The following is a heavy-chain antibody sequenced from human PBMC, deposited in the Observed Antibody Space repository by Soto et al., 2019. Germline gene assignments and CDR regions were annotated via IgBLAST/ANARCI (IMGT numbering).Heavy chain of an antibody. D-gene: IGHD3-10*01. CDR1: GGSISSGDYY. CDR3: ARGRRFGDHRSGIDY. J-gene: IGHJ4*02. Sequence: QVQLQESGPGLVKPSQTLSVICTVSGGSISSGDYYWSWIRQHPGKGLEWIGYIYYSGSNYYNPPLRRRVTISVDTSKNQFSLKLSSVTAADTAVYYCARGRRFGDHRSGIDYWGQGTLVTVSS. V-gene: IGHV4-31*03. CDR2: IYYSGSN.